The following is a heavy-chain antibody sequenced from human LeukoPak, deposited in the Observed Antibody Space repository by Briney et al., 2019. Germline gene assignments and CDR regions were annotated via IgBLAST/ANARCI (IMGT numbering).Heavy chain of an antibody. V-gene: IGHV5-51*01. CDR3: ASRKKGMATAGFDY. J-gene: IGHJ4*02. CDR1: GYSFTSYW. Sequence: GESLKISCKGSGYSFTSYWSGWVRQLPGKGLEWMGIIYPGDSDTRYSPSFQGQVTISAEKSISTAYLQWSSLKASDTALYYCASRKKGMATAGFDYWGQGTLVTVSS. D-gene: IGHD5-24*01. CDR2: IYPGDSDT.